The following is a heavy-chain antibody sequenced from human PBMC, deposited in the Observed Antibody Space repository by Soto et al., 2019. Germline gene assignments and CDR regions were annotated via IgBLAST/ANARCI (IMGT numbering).Heavy chain of an antibody. CDR2: IYYSGST. D-gene: IGHD3-22*01. J-gene: IGHJ6*02. CDR1: GGSISSGGYY. CDR3: ARDYDSSGYYYYGMDV. V-gene: IGHV4-31*03. Sequence: QVQLQESGPGLVKPSQTLSLTCTVSGGSISSGGYYWSWIRQHPGKGLEWIGYIYYSGSTYYNPSLKSRVTISVDTSKNQFSLKLSSVTAADTAVYYCARDYDSSGYYYYGMDVWGQGTTVTVSS.